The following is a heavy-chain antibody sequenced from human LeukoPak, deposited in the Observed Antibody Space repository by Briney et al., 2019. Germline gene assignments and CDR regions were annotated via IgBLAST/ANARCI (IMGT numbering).Heavy chain of an antibody. J-gene: IGHJ6*02. CDR1: GFTFSSYS. CDR2: ISSSSSTI. Sequence: GGSLRLSCAASGFTFSSYSMNWVRQAPGKGLEWVSYISSSSSTIYYADSVKGRFTISRDNAKNSLYLQMNSLRAEDTALYYCAKAEPGRVYGMDVWGQGTTVTVSS. V-gene: IGHV3-48*04. D-gene: IGHD1-14*01. CDR3: AKAEPGRVYGMDV.